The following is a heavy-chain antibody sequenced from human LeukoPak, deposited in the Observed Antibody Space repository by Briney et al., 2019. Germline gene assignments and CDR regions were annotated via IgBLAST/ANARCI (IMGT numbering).Heavy chain of an antibody. D-gene: IGHD1-20*01. V-gene: IGHV4-39*07. Sequence: PSETLSLTCTVSGGSISSSSYYWGWVRQPPGKGLEWIGSIYYSGSTYYNPSLKSRVTISVDTSKNQFSLKLSSVTAADTAVYYCARDVLTGTAASQQPKDAFDIWGQGTMVTVSS. CDR2: IYYSGST. CDR3: ARDVLTGTAASQQPKDAFDI. CDR1: GGSISSSSYY. J-gene: IGHJ3*02.